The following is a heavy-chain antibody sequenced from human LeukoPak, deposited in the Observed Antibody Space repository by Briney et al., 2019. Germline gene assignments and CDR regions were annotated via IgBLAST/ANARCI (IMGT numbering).Heavy chain of an antibody. D-gene: IGHD2-15*01. Sequence: PGGSLRLSCAASGFTFSDYYMSWIRQAPGKGLEWVSYISSSGSTIYYADSVKGRFTVSRDNGKNSLLLQMNSLRAEDTALCYCARGYSRAAFDIWGQGTVVAVSS. V-gene: IGHV3-11*04. CDR2: ISSSGSTI. CDR1: GFTFSDYY. J-gene: IGHJ3*02. CDR3: ARGYSRAAFDI.